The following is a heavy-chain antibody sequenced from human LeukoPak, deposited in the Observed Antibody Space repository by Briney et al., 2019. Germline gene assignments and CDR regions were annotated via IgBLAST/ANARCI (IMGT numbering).Heavy chain of an antibody. D-gene: IGHD2-2*01. Sequence: GGSLRLSCAASGFTFSSYAMSWVRQAPGKGLEWVSAISGSGGSTYYADSVKGRFNISRDNSKNTLYLQMNSLRAEDTAVYYCAKVKGLVPVIDYWGQGTLVTVSS. J-gene: IGHJ4*02. CDR1: GFTFSSYA. CDR2: ISGSGGST. CDR3: AKVKGLVPVIDY. V-gene: IGHV3-23*01.